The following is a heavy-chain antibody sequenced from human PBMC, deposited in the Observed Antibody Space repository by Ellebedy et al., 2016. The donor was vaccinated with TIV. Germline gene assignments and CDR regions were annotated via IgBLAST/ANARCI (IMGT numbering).Heavy chain of an antibody. Sequence: GGSLRLSCAASGFTVATNHMTWLRQAPGKEPQWVADIYPGGGTYYHGSVQGRFAISRYNSKNTLYLQMNSLTAEDTAVYYCAREPVPTWAFDSWGQGTLVTVSS. CDR3: AREPVPTWAFDS. CDR1: GFTVATNH. V-gene: IGHV3-66*01. D-gene: IGHD2-2*01. J-gene: IGHJ4*02. CDR2: IYPGGGT.